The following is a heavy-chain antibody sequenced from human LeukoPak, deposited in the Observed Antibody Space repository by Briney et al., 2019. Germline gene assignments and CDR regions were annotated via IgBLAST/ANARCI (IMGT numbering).Heavy chain of an antibody. V-gene: IGHV4-30-4*01. J-gene: IGHJ4*02. Sequence: SETLSLTCTVSGGSISSGDYYWSWIRQPPGKGLEWIGYIYYSGSTYYNPSLKSRVTISVDTSKNQFSLKLSSVTAADTAVYYCARELRNIGEYYFDYWGQGVPVTVSS. D-gene: IGHD1-14*01. CDR2: IYYSGST. CDR3: ARELRNIGEYYFDY. CDR1: GGSISSGDYY.